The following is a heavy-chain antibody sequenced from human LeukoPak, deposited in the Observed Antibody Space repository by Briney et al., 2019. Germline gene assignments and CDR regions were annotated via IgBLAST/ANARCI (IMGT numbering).Heavy chain of an antibody. CDR3: AKVGSGGSCYSS. CDR1: GFTFSSYW. J-gene: IGHJ4*02. D-gene: IGHD2-15*01. V-gene: IGHV3-74*01. CDR2: INSDGSST. Sequence: GGSLRLSCAASGFTFSSYWMHWVRQAPGKGLVWVSRINSDGSSTSYADSVKGRFTISRDNAKNTLYLQMNSLRAEDTAVYYCAKVGSGGSCYSSWGQGALVTVSS.